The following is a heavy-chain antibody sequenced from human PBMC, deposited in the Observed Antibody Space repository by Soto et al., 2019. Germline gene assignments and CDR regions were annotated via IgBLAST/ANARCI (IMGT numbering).Heavy chain of an antibody. CDR1: GYTFTTYY. CDR2: ISPDGGRT. D-gene: IGHD3-22*01. V-gene: IGHV1-46*01. Sequence: ASVKVSCKXSGYTFTTYYMHWVRQAPGQGLEWMGIISPDGGRTSYAQKFQGRVTMTRDTSASTAYMELSSLRPEDTAVYYCARGGYFDSSNYLAYWGLGTLVTVSS. CDR3: ARGGYFDSSNYLAY. J-gene: IGHJ4*02.